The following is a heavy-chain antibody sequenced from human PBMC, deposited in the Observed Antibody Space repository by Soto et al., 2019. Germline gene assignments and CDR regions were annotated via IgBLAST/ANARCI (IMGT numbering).Heavy chain of an antibody. CDR3: ARDQPRITVAGTSYYYYGMDV. CDR1: GFTFTTYA. V-gene: IGHV3-30-3*01. CDR2: ISYDGSDT. Sequence: QVQLVESGGGVVQPGRSLRLSCAASGFTFTTYAMHWVRQAPGKGLEWVAVISYDGSDTYHADSVKGRFTISRDNSKNHLYLQMNSLRAEDTAVYYCARDQPRITVAGTSYYYYGMDVWGQGTTVTVSS. J-gene: IGHJ6*02. D-gene: IGHD6-13*01.